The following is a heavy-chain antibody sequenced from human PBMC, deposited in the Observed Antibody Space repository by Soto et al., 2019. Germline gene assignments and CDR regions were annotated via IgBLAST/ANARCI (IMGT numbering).Heavy chain of an antibody. CDR2: INPNSGGT. V-gene: IGHV1-2*02. Sequence: QVQLVQSGAEVKKPGASVKVSCKASGYTFTGYYMHWVRQAPGQGLEWMGWINPNSGGTNYAQKFQGRVTMTRDTSISTAYMELSRLRSDDTAVYYCATPQGGLRLGELLSGPQYYYDSSGSKDAFDIWGQGTMVTVSS. CDR3: ATPQGGLRLGELLSGPQYYYDSSGSKDAFDI. J-gene: IGHJ3*02. CDR1: GYTFTGYY. D-gene: IGHD3-16*01.